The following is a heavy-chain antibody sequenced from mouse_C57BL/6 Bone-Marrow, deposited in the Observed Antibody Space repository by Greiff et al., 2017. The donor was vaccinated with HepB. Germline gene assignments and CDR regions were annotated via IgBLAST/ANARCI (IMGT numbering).Heavy chain of an antibody. CDR1: EYEFPSHD. J-gene: IGHJ4*01. Sequence: EVKLMESGGGLVQPGESLKLSCESNEYEFPSHDMSWVRKTPEKRLELVAAINSDGGSTYYPDTMERRFIISRDNTKKTLYLQMSSLRSEDTALYYCARHDYSNYEDYAMDYWGQGTSVTVSS. D-gene: IGHD2-5*01. V-gene: IGHV5-2*01. CDR3: ARHDYSNYEDYAMDY. CDR2: INSDGGST.